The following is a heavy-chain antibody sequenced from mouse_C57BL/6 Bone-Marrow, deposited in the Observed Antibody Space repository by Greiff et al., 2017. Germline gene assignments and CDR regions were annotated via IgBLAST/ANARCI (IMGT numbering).Heavy chain of an antibody. V-gene: IGHV1-52*01. CDR3: ARRRTAQASFDY. CDR2: IDPSDSET. J-gene: IGHJ2*01. D-gene: IGHD3-2*02. CDR1: GYTFTSYW. Sequence: QVQLKQPGAELVRPGSSVKLSCKASGYTFTSYWMHWVKQRPIQGLEWIGNIDPSDSETHYNQKFKDKATLTVDKSSSTAYMQLSSLTSEDSAVYYCARRRTAQASFDYWGQGTTLTVSS.